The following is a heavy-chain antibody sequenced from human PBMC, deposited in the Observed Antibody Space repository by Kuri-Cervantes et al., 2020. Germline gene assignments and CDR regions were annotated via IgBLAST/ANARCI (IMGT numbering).Heavy chain of an antibody. V-gene: IGHV4-61*01. CDR3: ARLDYSESWFDY. J-gene: IGHJ4*02. D-gene: IGHD1-26*01. CDR1: GGSVSSDNYY. CDR2: IRYTGST. Sequence: SETLSLTCTVSGGSVSSDNYYWSWIRQPPGKGLEWIGYIRYTGSTSYSPSLKSRLTISVDTSKNQFSLKLSSVTAADTAVYYCARLDYSESWFDYWGQGTLVTVSS.